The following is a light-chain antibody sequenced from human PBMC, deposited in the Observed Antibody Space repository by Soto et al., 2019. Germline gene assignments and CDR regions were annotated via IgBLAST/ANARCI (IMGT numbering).Light chain of an antibody. Sequence: DIQMTPSPSSLSASVGDRVTIACRASQAIGNYLAWYQQRPGKVPKLLIYGASTLQSGVPFRFGGSGSGTDFTLTISSLQAEDVATYYCQEYNSVPWTFGQGTKVEIK. V-gene: IGKV1-27*01. CDR1: QAIGNY. CDR3: QEYNSVPWT. J-gene: IGKJ1*01. CDR2: GAS.